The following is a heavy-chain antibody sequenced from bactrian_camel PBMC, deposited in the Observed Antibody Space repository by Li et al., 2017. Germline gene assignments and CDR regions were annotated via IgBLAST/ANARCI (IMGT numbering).Heavy chain of an antibody. Sequence: QLVESGGGLVQPGGSLRLSCVASGFTFSSYFMSWVRQAPGKGLEWASSIYRDGTKRYYADSVRGRFTISRDNDKATVHLQMNSLKSDDTALYYCATNWTNGYQYWGQGTQVTVS. CDR2: IYRDGTKR. J-gene: IGHJ4*01. CDR3: ATNWTNGYQY. D-gene: IGHD1*01. V-gene: IGHV3-2*01. CDR1: GFTFSSYF.